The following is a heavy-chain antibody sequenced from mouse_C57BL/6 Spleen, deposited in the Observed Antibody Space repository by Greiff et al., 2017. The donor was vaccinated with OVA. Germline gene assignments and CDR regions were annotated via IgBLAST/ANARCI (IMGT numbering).Heavy chain of an antibody. V-gene: IGHV3-6*01. CDR1: GYSITSGYY. CDR2: ISYDGSN. Sequence: EVKLMESGPGLVKPSQSLSLTCSVTGYSITSGYYWNWIRQFPGNKLEWMGYISYDGSNNYNPSLKNRISITRDTSKNQFFLKLNSVTTADTATYYCARSIYYGDYYAMDYWGQGTSVTVSS. J-gene: IGHJ4*01. CDR3: ARSIYYGDYYAMDY. D-gene: IGHD2-13*01.